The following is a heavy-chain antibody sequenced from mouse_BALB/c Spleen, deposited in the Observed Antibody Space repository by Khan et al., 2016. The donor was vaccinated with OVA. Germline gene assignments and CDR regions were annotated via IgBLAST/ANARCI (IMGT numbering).Heavy chain of an antibody. J-gene: IGHJ2*01. CDR3: ARQNGSDFDY. V-gene: IGHV1-20*02. Sequence: EVQLQESGPELVKPGASVKISCKAPGYSFTGYFMNWVMQSHGKSLEWIGRINPHIGETFYNQKFKGKATLTVDESSSTAHMELRSLASEDSAVYYCARQNGSDFDYWGQGTTHTVSS. CDR2: INPHIGET. CDR1: GYSFTGYF. D-gene: IGHD1-1*01.